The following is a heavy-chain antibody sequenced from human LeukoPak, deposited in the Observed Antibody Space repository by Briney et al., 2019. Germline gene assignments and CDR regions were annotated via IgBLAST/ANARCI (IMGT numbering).Heavy chain of an antibody. V-gene: IGHV3-7*03. CDR2: ISPDGSTK. J-gene: IGHJ4*02. Sequence: PEGSLRLSCAASGFTFSRSWMSWVRQPPGKGLEWVANISPDGSTKYHMDSVKGRFTISRDNAKDSLYLEMSRLRDDDTAMYYCATGASGSWDFGGQGTLVTVSS. CDR1: GFTFSRSW. D-gene: IGHD6-13*01. CDR3: ATGASGSWDF.